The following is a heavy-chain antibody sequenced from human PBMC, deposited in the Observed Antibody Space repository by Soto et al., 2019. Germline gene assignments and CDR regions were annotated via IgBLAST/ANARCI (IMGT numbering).Heavy chain of an antibody. CDR2: ISGSGGST. V-gene: IGHV3-23*01. CDR1: GFTFSSYA. D-gene: IGHD6-19*01. J-gene: IGHJ4*02. Sequence: GGSLRLSCAASGFTFSSYAMSWVRQAPGKGLEWVSAISGSGGSTYYADSVKGRFTISRDNSKNTLYLQMNSLRAEDTAVYYCAKDQAPSSGWYKRVLFDYWGQGTLVTVSS. CDR3: AKDQAPSSGWYKRVLFDY.